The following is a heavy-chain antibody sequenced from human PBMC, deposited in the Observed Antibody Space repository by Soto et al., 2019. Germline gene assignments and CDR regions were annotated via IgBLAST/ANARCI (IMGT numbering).Heavy chain of an antibody. CDR1: GGSISSYY. CDR2: IYYSGST. D-gene: IGHD6-19*01. J-gene: IGHJ6*03. Sequence: PSETLALTCTVSGGSISSYYWSWIRQPPGKGQEWIGYIYYSGSTNYNPSLKSRVTISVDTSKNQFSLKLSSVTAADTAVYYCARLGEDSSGPYYYYMDVWGKGTTVTVSS. V-gene: IGHV4-59*08. CDR3: ARLGEDSSGPYYYYMDV.